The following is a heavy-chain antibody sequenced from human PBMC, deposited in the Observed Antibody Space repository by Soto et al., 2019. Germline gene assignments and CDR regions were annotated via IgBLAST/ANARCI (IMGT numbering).Heavy chain of an antibody. CDR1: GFTFSSYG. J-gene: IGHJ5*02. V-gene: IGHV3-30*18. D-gene: IGHD3-22*01. CDR2: ISYDGSNK. CDR3: AKGNYDSSGYYYNWFDP. Sequence: GGSLRLSCAASGFTFSSYGMHWVRQAPGKGLEWVAVISYDGSNKYYADSVKGRFTISRGNSKNTLYLQMNSLRAEDTAVYYGAKGNYDSSGYYYNWFDPWGQGTLVTVSS.